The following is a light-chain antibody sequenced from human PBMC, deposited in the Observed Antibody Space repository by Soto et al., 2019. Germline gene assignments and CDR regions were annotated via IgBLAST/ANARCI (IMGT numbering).Light chain of an antibody. J-gene: IGKJ1*01. Sequence: DIQMTQSPSSLSASVGDRVTITCRAGQSIGNSLNWYQHKSGKAPNLLISATSTLQSGVPSRFSGSGSGTEFTLTISSLQREYFAIYYCQQSYSSTWTFGQGTKVEIK. CDR3: QQSYSSTWT. CDR1: QSIGNS. CDR2: ATS. V-gene: IGKV1-39*01.